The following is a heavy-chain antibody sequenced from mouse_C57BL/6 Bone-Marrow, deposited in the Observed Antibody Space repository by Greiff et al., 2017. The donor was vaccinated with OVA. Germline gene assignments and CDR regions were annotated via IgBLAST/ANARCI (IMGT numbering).Heavy chain of an antibody. V-gene: IGHV6-6*01. J-gene: IGHJ4*01. CDR2: IRNKANNHAT. D-gene: IGHD2-4*01. CDR1: GFTFSDAW. CDR3: TRVGGLRGYAMDY. Sequence: DVKLVESGGGLVQPGGSMKLSCAASGFTFSDAWMDWVRQSPEKGLEWVAEIRNKANNHATYYAESVNGRFTISRDDSKRSVSLQMNSLRAEDTGMYYCTRVGGLRGYAMDYWGQGTSVTVSS.